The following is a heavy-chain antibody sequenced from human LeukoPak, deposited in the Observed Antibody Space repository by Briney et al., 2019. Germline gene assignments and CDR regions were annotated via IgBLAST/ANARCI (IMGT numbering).Heavy chain of an antibody. D-gene: IGHD6-13*01. V-gene: IGHV4-59*01. Sequence: PSETLSLTCTVSGGSISSYYWSWIRQPPGRGLEWIGYIYYSGSANYNPSLKSRVTISVDTSKNQFSLKLSSVTAADTAVYYCASVIAAAGRFYFDYWGQGALVTVSS. CDR3: ASVIAAAGRFYFDY. CDR1: GGSISSYY. CDR2: IYYSGSA. J-gene: IGHJ4*02.